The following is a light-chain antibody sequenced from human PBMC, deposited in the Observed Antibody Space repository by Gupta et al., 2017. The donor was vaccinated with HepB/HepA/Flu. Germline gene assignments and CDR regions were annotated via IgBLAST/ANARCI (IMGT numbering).Light chain of an antibody. CDR1: QSITTY. Sequence: DIQMTQSPSSLSASVGDRVTIPCRASQSITTYLNWYQQIPGKAPKVLIYAASTLQSGVPSRFSGGGSGTDCTLTISSLQAEDFGTYYWQQTNTVPLTFGQGNKVEIK. CDR3: QQTNTVPLT. CDR2: AAS. V-gene: IGKV1-39*01. J-gene: IGKJ1*01.